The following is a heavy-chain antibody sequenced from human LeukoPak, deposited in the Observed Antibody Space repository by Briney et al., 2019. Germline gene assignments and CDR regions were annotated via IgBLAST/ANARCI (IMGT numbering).Heavy chain of an antibody. CDR1: VFTFSSYA. CDR2: ISCSGWST. V-gene: IGHV3-23*01. Sequence: AGGSRRLSCAASVFTFSSYAMIWLRQAPGKGLECVSTISCSGWSTYYADSVKGRFTISRDNSKNTLYLQMNSLRAEDKAVYSCAKFGVGATYFDYWGQGPLVRVSS. J-gene: IGHJ4*02. D-gene: IGHD1-26*01. CDR3: AKFGVGATYFDY.